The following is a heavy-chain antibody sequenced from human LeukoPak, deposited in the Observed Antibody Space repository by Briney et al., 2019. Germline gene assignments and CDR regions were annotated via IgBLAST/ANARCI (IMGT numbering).Heavy chain of an antibody. CDR1: GASISNYY. CDR3: ARHERGAENLDY. CDR2: VSYSGRT. V-gene: IGHV4-59*08. J-gene: IGHJ4*02. D-gene: IGHD1-1*01. Sequence: SENLSLTCTVSGASISNYYWSWIRQPPGKGLECIGYVSYSGRTNHNPSLKSRVTISADTSKNPFSLKSTSVTAADTAVYYCARHERGAENLDYWGQGTLCTVSS.